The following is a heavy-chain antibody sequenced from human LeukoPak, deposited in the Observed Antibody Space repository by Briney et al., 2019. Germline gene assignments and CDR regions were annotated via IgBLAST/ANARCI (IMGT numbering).Heavy chain of an antibody. Sequence: ASVKVSCKASGYTFTSYDINWVRQATGQGLEWMGWMNPNSGNTGYAQKFQGRVTITRNTSISTAYIELSSLRSEDTAVYYCARGGYYYDSSGYYYAGTFDYWGQGTLVTVSS. CDR1: GYTFTSYD. V-gene: IGHV1-8*03. CDR2: MNPNSGNT. CDR3: ARGGYYYDSSGYYYAGTFDY. J-gene: IGHJ4*02. D-gene: IGHD3-22*01.